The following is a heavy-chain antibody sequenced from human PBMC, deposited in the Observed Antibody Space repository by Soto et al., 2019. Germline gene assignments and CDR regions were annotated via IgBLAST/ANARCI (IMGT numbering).Heavy chain of an antibody. CDR2: ISSSSSYT. V-gene: IGHV3-21*01. CDR3: ARVRHYDSSS. D-gene: IGHD3-22*01. J-gene: IGHJ4*02. Sequence: GGSLRLSCAASGFTFSSYSMNWVRQAPGKGLEWVSSISSSSSYTYYADSVKGRFTISRDNAKNSLYLQMNSLRAEDTAVYYCARVRHYDSSSWGQGTLVTVSS. CDR1: GFTFSSYS.